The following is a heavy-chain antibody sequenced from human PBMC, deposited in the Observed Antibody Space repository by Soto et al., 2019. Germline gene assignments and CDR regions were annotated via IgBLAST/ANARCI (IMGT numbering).Heavy chain of an antibody. D-gene: IGHD6-13*01. CDR2: INHSGST. CDR3: ARLIAAAAPGDYNWFDP. V-gene: IGHV4-34*01. Sequence: QVQLQQWGAGLLKPSETLSLTCAVYGGSFSGYYWSWIRQPPGKGLEWIGEINHSGSTNYNPSLKSRVTISVDTSKNQFSLKLSSVTAADTPVYYCARLIAAAAPGDYNWFDPWGQGTLVTVSS. CDR1: GGSFSGYY. J-gene: IGHJ5*02.